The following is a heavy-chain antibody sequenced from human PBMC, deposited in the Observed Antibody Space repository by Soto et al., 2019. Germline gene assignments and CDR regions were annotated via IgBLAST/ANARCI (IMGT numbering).Heavy chain of an antibody. Sequence: LVQSGPEVKTSGASVKVSCKASGYTFINYGVSWVRQAPGQGLEWMGWINPLNGNTNYTQKFQGRVSMTTDTSTTTAYMELRSLSSDDTAVFYCARDSPLGLWGQGTLVSVSS. CDR3: ARDSPLGL. CDR1: GYTFINYG. J-gene: IGHJ4*02. D-gene: IGHD3-16*02. CDR2: INPLNGNT. V-gene: IGHV1-18*01.